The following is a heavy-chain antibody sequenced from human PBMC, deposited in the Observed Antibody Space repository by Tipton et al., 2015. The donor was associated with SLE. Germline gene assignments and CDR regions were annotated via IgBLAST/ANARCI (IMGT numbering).Heavy chain of an antibody. V-gene: IGHV4-59*01. J-gene: IGHJ5*02. CDR2: IYYSGHT. D-gene: IGHD2-21*01. CDR1: GGSISSYY. CDR3: ARDSKCGGECYAS. Sequence: TLSLTCTVSGGSISSYYWSWIRQSPGKGLEWIGYIYYSGHTHFNPSLKSRVTISLDTSKTQFSLKLSSVTAADTAVYYCARDSKCGGECYASWGQGTLGTVSS.